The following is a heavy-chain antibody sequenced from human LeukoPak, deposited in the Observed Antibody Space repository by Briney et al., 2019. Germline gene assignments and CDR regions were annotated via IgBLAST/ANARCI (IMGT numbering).Heavy chain of an antibody. Sequence: PSETLSLTCTVSGGSISSYYWSWIRQPPGKGLEWIGYIYYSGSTNYNPSLKSGVTISVDTSKNQFSLKLRSVTAADTAVYYCAREAPISDSGSYYKSLGYWGQGTLVTVSS. CDR2: IYYSGST. CDR3: AREAPISDSGSYYKSLGY. D-gene: IGHD3-10*01. J-gene: IGHJ4*02. CDR1: GGSISSYY. V-gene: IGHV4-59*12.